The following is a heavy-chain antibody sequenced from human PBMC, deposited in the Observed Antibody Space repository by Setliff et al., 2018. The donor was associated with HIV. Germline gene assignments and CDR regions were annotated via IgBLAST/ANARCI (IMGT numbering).Heavy chain of an antibody. CDR2: ISAYNVNT. Sequence: EASVKVSCKASGYSFTSYGVSWVRQAPGQGLEWMGWISAYNVNTNYAQKLQGRVTMTTDTSTSTAYMELRSLRSDDTAVYYCARDYYDSSGYIFFPGLPDYWGQGTLVTVSS. D-gene: IGHD3-22*01. V-gene: IGHV1-18*01. CDR3: ARDYYDSSGYIFFPGLPDY. CDR1: GYSFTSYG. J-gene: IGHJ4*02.